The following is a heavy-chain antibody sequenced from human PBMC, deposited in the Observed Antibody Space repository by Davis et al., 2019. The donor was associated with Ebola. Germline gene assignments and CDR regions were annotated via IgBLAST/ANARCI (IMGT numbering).Heavy chain of an antibody. J-gene: IGHJ5*02. CDR3: ANDSHDYIWGSYRSIPGWFDP. V-gene: IGHV3-23*01. Sequence: GESLKISCAASGFTFSSYAMSWVRQAPGKGLEWVSTISGSGGSTYYADSVKGRFTISRDNSRNTLYLQMNSLRAEDTAVYYCANDSHDYIWGSYRSIPGWFDPWGQGISVTVSS. D-gene: IGHD3-16*02. CDR2: ISGSGGST. CDR1: GFTFSSYA.